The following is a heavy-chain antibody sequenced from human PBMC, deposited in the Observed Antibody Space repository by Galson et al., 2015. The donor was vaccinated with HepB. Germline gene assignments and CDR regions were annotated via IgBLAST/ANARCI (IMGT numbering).Heavy chain of an antibody. D-gene: IGHD6-13*01. CDR1: GYTFTSYY. CDR2: INPSGGST. V-gene: IGHV1-46*01. CDR3: ARDIAAAQIGGWFDP. Sequence: SVKVSCKASGYTFTSYYMHWVRQAPGQGLEWMGIINPSGGSTSYAQKFQGRVTMTRDTSTSTVYMELSSLRSEDTAVYYCARDIAAAQIGGWFDPWGQGTLVTVSS. J-gene: IGHJ5*02.